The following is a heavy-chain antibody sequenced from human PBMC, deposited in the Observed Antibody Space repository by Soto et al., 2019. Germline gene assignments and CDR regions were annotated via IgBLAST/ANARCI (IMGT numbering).Heavy chain of an antibody. CDR2: IIPIFGTA. J-gene: IGHJ3*02. CDR3: ARDQRGYSYGLGAFDI. V-gene: IGHV1-69*13. Sequence: ASVKVSCKASGGTFSSYAISWVRQAPGQGLEWMGGIIPIFGTANYAQRFQGRVTITADESTSTAYMELSSLRSEDTAVYYCARDQRGYSYGLGAFDIWGQGTMVTVSS. D-gene: IGHD5-18*01. CDR1: GGTFSSYA.